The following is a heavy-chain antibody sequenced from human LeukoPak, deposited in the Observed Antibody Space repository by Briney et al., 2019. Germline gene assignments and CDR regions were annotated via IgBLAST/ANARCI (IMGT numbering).Heavy chain of an antibody. Sequence: GGSLRLSCGASGFTFDDYAMHWVRQAPGKGLEWVSGISWNSGSIGYADSVKGRFTISRDNAKNSLYLQMNSLRAEDTALYYCAKGGFGELLISSGFDYWGQGTLVTVSS. CDR3: AKGGFGELLISSGFDY. J-gene: IGHJ4*02. D-gene: IGHD3-10*01. CDR1: GFTFDDYA. V-gene: IGHV3-9*01. CDR2: ISWNSGSI.